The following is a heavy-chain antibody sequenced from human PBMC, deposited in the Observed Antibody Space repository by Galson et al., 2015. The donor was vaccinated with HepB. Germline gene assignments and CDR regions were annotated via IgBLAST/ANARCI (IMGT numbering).Heavy chain of an antibody. CDR1: GYTLTELS. J-gene: IGHJ3*02. CDR2: FDPEDGET. D-gene: IGHD1-1*01. CDR3: ATDKSGTTGGAFDI. Sequence: SVKVSCKVSGYTLTELSMHWVRQAPGKGLEWMGGFDPEDGETIYAQKFQGRVTMAEDTSTDTAYMELSSLRSEDTAVYYCATDKSGTTGGAFDIWGQGTMVTVSS. V-gene: IGHV1-24*01.